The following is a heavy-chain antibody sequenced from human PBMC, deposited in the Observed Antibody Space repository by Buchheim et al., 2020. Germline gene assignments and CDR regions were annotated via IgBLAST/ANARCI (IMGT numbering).Heavy chain of an antibody. D-gene: IGHD3-16*01. CDR2: INPNSGGT. CDR1: GYTFTSYD. J-gene: IGHJ4*02. V-gene: IGHV1-2*04. Sequence: QVQLVQSGAEVKKPGASVKVSCKASGYTFTSYDINWVRQATGQGLEWMGWINPNSGGTNYAQKFQGWVTMTRDTSISTAYMELSRLRSDDTAVYYCARADDYVWGSPPFDYWGQGTL. CDR3: ARADDYVWGSPPFDY.